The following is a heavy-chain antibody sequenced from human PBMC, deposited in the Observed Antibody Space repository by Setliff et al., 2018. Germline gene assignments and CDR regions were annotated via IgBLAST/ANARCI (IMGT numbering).Heavy chain of an antibody. CDR2: IKSKTDGGTT. J-gene: IGHJ4*02. CDR1: GVTVSDAW. V-gene: IGHV3-15*01. CDR3: ASGVPRKWYDGSGSSMLDY. D-gene: IGHD3-22*01. Sequence: GGSLRLSCAASGVTVSDAWMGWVRQTPGKGLDWVGRIKSKTDGGTTDCAAPVKGRFTISRDDSKNTLYLQMNSLRAEDTALYYCASGVPRKWYDGSGSSMLDYWGQGTLVTVSS.